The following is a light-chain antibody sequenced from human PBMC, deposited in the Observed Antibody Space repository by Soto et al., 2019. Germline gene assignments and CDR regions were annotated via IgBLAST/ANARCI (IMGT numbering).Light chain of an antibody. CDR1: QSVSSSS. Sequence: EIVLTQSPGTLSLSPGERATLSCRASQSVSSSSLAWYQQKPGQAPRLLIYGASSRATGIPDRFSGSGSGTDFPLTISRLEPEDFAVYYCQQDGSSPTFGGGTKVDIK. CDR2: GAS. J-gene: IGKJ4*01. CDR3: QQDGSSPT. V-gene: IGKV3-20*01.